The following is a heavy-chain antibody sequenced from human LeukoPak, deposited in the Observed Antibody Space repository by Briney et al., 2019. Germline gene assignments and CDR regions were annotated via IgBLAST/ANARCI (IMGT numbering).Heavy chain of an antibody. V-gene: IGHV1-24*01. D-gene: IGHD5-12*01. CDR3: ATENSGYAPNFDY. CDR1: GYTLTELS. Sequence: ASVKVSCKVSGYTLTELSMHWVRQAPGKGLEWMGGFDPEDGETIYAQTFQGRVTMTEDTSTDTAYLELSSLRSEDTAVYYCATENSGYAPNFDYWGQGTLVTVSS. CDR2: FDPEDGET. J-gene: IGHJ4*02.